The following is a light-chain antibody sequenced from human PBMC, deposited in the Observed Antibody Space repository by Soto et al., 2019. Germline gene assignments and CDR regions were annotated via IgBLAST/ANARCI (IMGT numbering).Light chain of an antibody. CDR1: QSVLFSSNSKNY. CDR2: WAS. CDR3: QQYYSSPWT. Sequence: DIVMTQSPDSLSVSLGERATINGKSSQSVLFSSNSKNYLAWYQQKPGQPPKLLIYWASTRESGVPDRFSGSGSGTDFTLTISSLQAEDVAVYYCQQYYSSPWTFGQGTKVDIK. V-gene: IGKV4-1*01. J-gene: IGKJ1*01.